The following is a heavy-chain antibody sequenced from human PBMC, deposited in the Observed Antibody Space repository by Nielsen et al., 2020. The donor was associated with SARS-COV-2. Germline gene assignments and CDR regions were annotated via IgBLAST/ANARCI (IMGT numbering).Heavy chain of an antibody. D-gene: IGHD3-22*01. CDR3: ARAYYDSSGYFRFYYFDY. Sequence: GESLKISCAASGFTFSSYSMNWVRQAPGKGLEWVSSISSSSSYIYYADSVKGRFTISRDNAKNSLYLQMNSLRAEDTAVYYCARAYYDSSGYFRFYYFDYWGQGTLVTVSS. CDR2: ISSSSSYI. CDR1: GFTFSSYS. V-gene: IGHV3-21*01. J-gene: IGHJ4*02.